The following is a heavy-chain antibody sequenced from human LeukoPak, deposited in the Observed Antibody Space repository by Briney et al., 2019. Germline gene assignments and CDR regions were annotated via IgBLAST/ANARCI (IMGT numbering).Heavy chain of an antibody. CDR2: VYYSGST. D-gene: IGHD6-6*01. V-gene: IGHV4-59*08. CDR1: GGSISSLY. Sequence: SETLSLTCTVSGGSISSLYWSWIRQPPGKGLEWIGSVYYSGSTSYNPSLKSPVAISLDTSNNQFSLRLSSVTAADTAVYYCVRWRYSSSSGWFDTWGQGTLVTVSS. J-gene: IGHJ5*02. CDR3: VRWRYSSSSGWFDT.